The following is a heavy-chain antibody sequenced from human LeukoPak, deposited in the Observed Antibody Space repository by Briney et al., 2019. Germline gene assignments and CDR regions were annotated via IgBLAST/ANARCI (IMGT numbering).Heavy chain of an antibody. CDR3: AKVGRAPGGGF. D-gene: IGHD3-10*01. Sequence: GASVKVSCKASGYTFTTYDIYWVRQATGQGLEWMGWVNPNSGDTAYARKFQGRISMTRDTSISTAYMELNSLKPEDTAVYDCAKVGRAPGGGFWGQGALVTVSS. J-gene: IGHJ4*02. CDR1: GYTFTTYD. V-gene: IGHV1-8*01. CDR2: VNPNSGDT.